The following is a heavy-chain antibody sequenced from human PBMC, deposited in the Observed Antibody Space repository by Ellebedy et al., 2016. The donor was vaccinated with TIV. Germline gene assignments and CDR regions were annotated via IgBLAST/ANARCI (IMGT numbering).Heavy chain of an antibody. CDR2: IYYSGST. Sequence: MPSETLSLTCTVSGASISTGDYYWSWIRQPPGKGLEWIGSIYYSGSTYYNPSLKSRVTISVDTSKNQFSLKLSSVTAADTAVYYCARSITIFGVAKGWVDYWGQGTLVTVSS. CDR3: ARSITIFGVAKGWVDY. J-gene: IGHJ4*02. CDR1: GASISTGDYY. V-gene: IGHV4-30-4*01. D-gene: IGHD3-3*01.